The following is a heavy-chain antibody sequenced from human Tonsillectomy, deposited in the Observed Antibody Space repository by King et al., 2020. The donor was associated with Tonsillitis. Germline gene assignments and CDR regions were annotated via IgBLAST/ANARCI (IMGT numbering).Heavy chain of an antibody. V-gene: IGHV3-21*01. CDR1: GFTFSIYG. CDR2: LSSGSTFI. CDR3: ARGRSSGLNTYYFDY. D-gene: IGHD3-16*01. J-gene: IGHJ4*02. Sequence: VQLVEPGGGLVKPGGSLRISCAASGFTFSIYGLNWVRQAPGKGLEWVSSLSSGSTFIYYADSVKGRFTISRDNAKNSLYLQMNSLRAEDTGVYYCARGRSSGLNTYYFDYWGQGTLVTVSS.